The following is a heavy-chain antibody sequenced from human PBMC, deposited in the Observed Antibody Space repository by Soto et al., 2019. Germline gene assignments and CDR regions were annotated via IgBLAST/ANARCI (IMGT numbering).Heavy chain of an antibody. J-gene: IGHJ6*02. CDR1: GGTFNSYG. V-gene: IGHV1-18*01. CDR3: ARALGYSGYAGMDV. D-gene: IGHD5-12*01. CDR2: ISPDNGNT. Sequence: QVQLVQSGAEVKKPESSVRVSCKASGGTFNSYGINWVRQAPGQGLEWMGWISPDNGNTNYAQKLQGRVTMTTDTSTSTAYMELRSLRSDDTAVYYCARALGYSGYAGMDVWGQGTTVTVSS.